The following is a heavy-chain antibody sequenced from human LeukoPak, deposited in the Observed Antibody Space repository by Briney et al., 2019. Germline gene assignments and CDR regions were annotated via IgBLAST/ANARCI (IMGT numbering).Heavy chain of an antibody. CDR2: ISSSGSTI. CDR3: ARDRKIAAAGTWEYFQH. V-gene: IGHV3-11*04. D-gene: IGHD6-13*01. Sequence: GGSLRLSXAASGFSFSDYYMSWIRQAPGKGLEWVSYISSSGSTIYYADSVKGRFTISRDNAKNSLYLQMNSLRAEDTAVYYCARDRKIAAAGTWEYFQHWGQGTLVTVSS. CDR1: GFSFSDYY. J-gene: IGHJ1*01.